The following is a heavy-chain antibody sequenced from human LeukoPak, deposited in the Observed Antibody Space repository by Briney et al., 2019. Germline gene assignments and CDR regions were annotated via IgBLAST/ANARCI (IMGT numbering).Heavy chain of an antibody. CDR2: IYPSGST. V-gene: IGHV4-4*07. CDR1: GGSISSYY. J-gene: IGHJ4*02. Sequence: SETLSLTCTVSGGSISSYYWTWIRQPAGKGLEWIGRIYPSGSTNYNPSLKSRVTMSVDTSKNQFSLKLSSVTAADTAVYYCARGRQQLVINGCYFDYWGQGTLVTVSS. D-gene: IGHD6-13*01. CDR3: ARGRQQLVINGCYFDY.